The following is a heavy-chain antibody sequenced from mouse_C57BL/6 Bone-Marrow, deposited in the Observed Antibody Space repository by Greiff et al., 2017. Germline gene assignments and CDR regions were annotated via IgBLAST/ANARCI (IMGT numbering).Heavy chain of an antibody. J-gene: IGHJ1*03. CDR1: GFTFTGYW. V-gene: IGHV1-9*01. D-gene: IGHD1-1*01. CDR3: ARWTVTAEVSRYCDV. CDR2: VLPGSGST. Sequence: QVQLQQSGAELMKPGASVKLSCKATGFTFTGYWIEWVKQRPGHGLEWIGEVLPGSGSTNYNEKFKGQATFTADTSSNTAYMQLSSLTTEDSAIYYCARWTVTAEVSRYCDVWGTGTTVTVSS.